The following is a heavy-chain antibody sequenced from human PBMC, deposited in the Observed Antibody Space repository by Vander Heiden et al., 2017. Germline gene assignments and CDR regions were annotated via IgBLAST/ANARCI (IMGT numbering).Heavy chain of an antibody. J-gene: IGHJ4*02. Sequence: EVQLLASGGGLVQPGGSLRLSCEASRFSFSSYAMSWVRQAPGKGLEWVTTISGSGGSTYYADSVKGRFTISRDNSKTTLYLQMNSLRVEDTAVYYCAKTDSNFYGTFDYWGQGTLVTVSS. CDR2: ISGSGGST. CDR3: AKTDSNFYGTFDY. V-gene: IGHV3-23*01. CDR1: RFSFSSYA. D-gene: IGHD4-17*01.